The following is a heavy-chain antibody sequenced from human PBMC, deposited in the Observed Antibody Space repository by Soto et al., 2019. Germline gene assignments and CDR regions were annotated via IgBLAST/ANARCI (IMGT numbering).Heavy chain of an antibody. CDR1: GDSVSSNSAA. CDR3: ARVVGSGSYSYYYCYMDV. CDR2: TYYRSKWYN. V-gene: IGHV6-1*01. J-gene: IGHJ6*03. Sequence: SQTLSLTCAISGDSVSSNSAAWNWIRQSPSRGLEWLGRTYYRSKWYNDYAVSVKSRITINPDTSKNQFSLQLNSVTPEDTAVYYCARVVGSGSYSYYYCYMDVWGKGTTVTVSS. D-gene: IGHD3-10*01.